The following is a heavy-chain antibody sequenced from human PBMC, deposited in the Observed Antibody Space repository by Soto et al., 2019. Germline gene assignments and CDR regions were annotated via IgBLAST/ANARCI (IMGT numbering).Heavy chain of an antibody. CDR2: ARNKANSYTT. Sequence: EVQLVESGGGLVQPGGSLRLSCAASGFTFSDHYMDWVRQAPGKGLDWVGRARNKANSYTTEHAAPVKGRFTISRDDSNNSLYLQMNSLKTEDPAVYYCARVGARVGDPYGVDVWGQGTTVTVSS. J-gene: IGHJ6*02. CDR3: ARVGARVGDPYGVDV. D-gene: IGHD1-26*01. V-gene: IGHV3-72*01. CDR1: GFTFSDHY.